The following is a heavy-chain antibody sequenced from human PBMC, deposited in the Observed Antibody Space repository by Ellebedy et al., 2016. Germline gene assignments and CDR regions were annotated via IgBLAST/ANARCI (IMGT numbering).Heavy chain of an antibody. CDR1: GGTFSSYA. Sequence: SVKVSXKASGGTFSSYAISWVRQAPGQGLEWMGGIIPIFGTANYAQKFQGRVTITADKSTSTAYMELSSLRSEDTAVYYCARDRVLLWFGELPNYYYYGMDVWGQGTTVTVSS. CDR2: IIPIFGTA. J-gene: IGHJ6*02. CDR3: ARDRVLLWFGELPNYYYYGMDV. D-gene: IGHD3-10*01. V-gene: IGHV1-69*06.